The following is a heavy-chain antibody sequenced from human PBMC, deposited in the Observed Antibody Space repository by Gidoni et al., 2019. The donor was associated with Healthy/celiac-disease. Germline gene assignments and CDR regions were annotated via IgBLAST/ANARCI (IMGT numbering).Heavy chain of an antibody. V-gene: IGHV1-3*01. CDR1: GYTFTSYA. Sequence: QVQLVQSGAEVKKPGASVKVSCKASGYTFTSYAMHWVRQAPGQRLEWMGWINAGNGNTKYSQKFQGRVTITRDTSASTAYMELSSLRSEDTAVYYCARDVYYDFWSGYWGEFDYWGQGTLDTVSS. CDR3: ARDVYYDFWSGYWGEFDY. J-gene: IGHJ4*02. D-gene: IGHD3-3*01. CDR2: INAGNGNT.